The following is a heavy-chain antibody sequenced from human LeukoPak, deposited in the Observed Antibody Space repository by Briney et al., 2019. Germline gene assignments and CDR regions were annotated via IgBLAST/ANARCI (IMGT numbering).Heavy chain of an antibody. D-gene: IGHD3-22*01. CDR1: GGTFSSYA. CDR3: ARQYYYDSSGYSQGY. Sequence: GASVKVSCKASGGTFSSYAISWVRQAPGQGLEWMGRINPNSGGTNYAQKFQGRVTMTRDTSISTAYMELSRLESDDTAVYYCARQYYYDSSGYSQGYWGQGTLVTVSS. J-gene: IGHJ4*02. V-gene: IGHV1-2*06. CDR2: INPNSGGT.